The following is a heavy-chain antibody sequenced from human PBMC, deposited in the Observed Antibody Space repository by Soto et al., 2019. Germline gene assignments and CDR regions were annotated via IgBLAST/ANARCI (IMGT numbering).Heavy chain of an antibody. V-gene: IGHV3-15*07. D-gene: IGHD1-1*01. J-gene: IGHJ4*02. Sequence: VQLVESGGGLVKPGGSLRLSCAASGFIFSNAWMNWVRQAPGKGLEWVGRVKSKIDGGTTDYAAPVKGRFTISRDDSKSTLYLQMNSLYTEDTAVYYCTTKGLSTGSPATFAYWGQGTLVTVSS. CDR1: GFIFSNAW. CDR3: TTKGLSTGSPATFAY. CDR2: VKSKIDGGTT.